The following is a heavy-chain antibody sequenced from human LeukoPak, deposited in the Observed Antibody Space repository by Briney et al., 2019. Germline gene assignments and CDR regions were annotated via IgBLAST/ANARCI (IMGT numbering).Heavy chain of an antibody. V-gene: IGHV3-30*02. D-gene: IGHD5-12*01. Sequence: PGGSLRLSCAASGFTFSSYGMHWVRQAPGKGLEWVAFIRYDGSNKYYADSVKGRFTISRDNSKNTLYLQMNSLRAEDTAVYYCAKSHPLYIVATISSDYWGQGTLVAVSS. CDR3: AKSHPLYIVATISSDY. CDR1: GFTFSSYG. CDR2: IRYDGSNK. J-gene: IGHJ4*02.